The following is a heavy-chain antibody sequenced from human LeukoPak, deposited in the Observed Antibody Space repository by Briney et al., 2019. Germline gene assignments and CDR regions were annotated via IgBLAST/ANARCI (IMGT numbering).Heavy chain of an antibody. V-gene: IGHV4-59*01. J-gene: IGHJ4*01. Sequence: PSETLSLTCTVSGGSISNYYWSWIRQPPGKGLEWIGYIYYSGSTNYNPSLKSRVTISVDTSKNQFSLKLSSVTAADTAVYYCARGIAVPTTVLDQWGQGTPVTVSS. D-gene: IGHD6-19*01. CDR3: ARGIAVPTTVLDQ. CDR2: IYYSGST. CDR1: GGSISNYY.